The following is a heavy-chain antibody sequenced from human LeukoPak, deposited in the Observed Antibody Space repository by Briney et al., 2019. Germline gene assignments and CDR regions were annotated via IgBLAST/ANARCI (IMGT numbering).Heavy chain of an antibody. CDR1: GYTLTELS. D-gene: IGHD5-18*01. CDR2: FDPEDGET. CDR3: ASKPTQLWLPWGDALDI. J-gene: IGHJ3*02. V-gene: IGHV1-24*01. Sequence: ASVKVSCKVSGYTLTELSMHWVRQAPGKGLEWMGGFDPEDGETIYAQKFQGRVTMTEDTSTDTAYMELSSLRSEDTAVYYCASKPTQLWLPWGDALDIWGQGTMVTVSS.